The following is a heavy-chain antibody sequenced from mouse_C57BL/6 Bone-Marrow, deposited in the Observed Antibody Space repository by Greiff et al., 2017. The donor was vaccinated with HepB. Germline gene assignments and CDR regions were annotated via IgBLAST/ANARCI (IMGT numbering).Heavy chain of an antibody. CDR2: INPDSSTI. D-gene: IGHD1-1*01. V-gene: IGHV4-1*01. CDR3: ARGFYYGSSPYWYFDV. J-gene: IGHJ1*03. Sequence: EASGIDFSRSWMSWVRRAPGKGLEWIGEINPDSSTINYAPSLKDKFIISRDNAKNTLYLQMSKVRSEDTALYYCARGFYYGSSPYWYFDVWGTGTTVTVAS. CDR1: GIDFSRSW.